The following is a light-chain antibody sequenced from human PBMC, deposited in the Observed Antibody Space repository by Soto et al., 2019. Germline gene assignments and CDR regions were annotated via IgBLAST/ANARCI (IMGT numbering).Light chain of an antibody. J-gene: IGLJ1*01. CDR3: SSYTSSSTR. CDR2: AVT. CDR1: SSDVGGYNY. Sequence: QSALTQPASVSWSPGQSITISCTGTSSDVGGYNYVSWYQQHPGKAPKLMIYAVTDRPSGVSSRFSGSKSGNTASLTISGLQAEDEADYYCSSYTSSSTRFGTGTRSPS. V-gene: IGLV2-14*01.